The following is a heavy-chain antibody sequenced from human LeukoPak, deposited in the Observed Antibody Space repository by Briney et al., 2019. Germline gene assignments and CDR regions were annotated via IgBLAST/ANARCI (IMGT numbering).Heavy chain of an antibody. CDR2: ISWNSGSI. J-gene: IGHJ4*02. D-gene: IGHD1-26*01. CDR3: AKSGEVGASSPLDFDY. V-gene: IGHV3-9*01. CDR1: GFTFDDYA. Sequence: GGPLRLSCAASGFTFDDYAMHWVRHAPGKGLEWVSGISWNSGSIGYADSVKGRFTISRDNAKNSLYLQMNSLRAEDTALYYCAKSGEVGASSPLDFDYWGQGTLVTVSS.